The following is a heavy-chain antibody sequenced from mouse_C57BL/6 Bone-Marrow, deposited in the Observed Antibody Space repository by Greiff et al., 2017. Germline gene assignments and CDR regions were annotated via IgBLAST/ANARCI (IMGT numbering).Heavy chain of an antibody. Sequence: LEESGPELVKPGASVKISCTASGYTFTDYYINWVKQRPGQGLEWIGWIFPGSGSTYYNEKFKGNATLTVDKSSSTAYMLLSSLTSEDSAVDFCARWGYYYGSFDYWGQGTTLTVSS. J-gene: IGHJ2*01. CDR3: ARWGYYYGSFDY. V-gene: IGHV1-75*01. CDR1: GYTFTDYY. CDR2: IFPGSGST. D-gene: IGHD1-1*01.